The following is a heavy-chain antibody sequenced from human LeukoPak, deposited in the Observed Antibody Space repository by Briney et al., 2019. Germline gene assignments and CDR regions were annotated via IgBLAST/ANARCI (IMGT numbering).Heavy chain of an antibody. J-gene: IGHJ3*02. CDR1: GGSISSSNW. V-gene: IGHV4-4*02. CDR3: ARGRGYYDSSGYSDAFDI. D-gene: IGHD3-22*01. CDR2: IYHTGSS. Sequence: PSETLSLTCAVSGGSISSSNWWSWVRQPPGKGLEWIGEIYHTGSSNYNPSLKSRVTISVDKSKSQFSLKLSSVTAADTAVYYCARGRGYYDSSGYSDAFDIWGQETMITVSS.